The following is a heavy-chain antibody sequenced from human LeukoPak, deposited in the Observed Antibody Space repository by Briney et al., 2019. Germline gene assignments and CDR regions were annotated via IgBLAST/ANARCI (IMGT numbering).Heavy chain of an antibody. D-gene: IGHD3-22*01. J-gene: IGHJ4*02. CDR1: GGSISSYY. Sequence: SETLSLTCTVSGGSISSYYWSWIWQPAGKGLEWIGRVYTNGNTNYNPSFKSRVTMSVDTSENQFSLKLSSVTAADTAVYYCARGDSSGSFDYWGQGTLVTVSS. CDR3: ARGDSSGSFDY. CDR2: VYTNGNT. V-gene: IGHV4-4*07.